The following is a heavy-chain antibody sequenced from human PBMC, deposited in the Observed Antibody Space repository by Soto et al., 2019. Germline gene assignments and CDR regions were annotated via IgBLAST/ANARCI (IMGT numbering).Heavy chain of an antibody. CDR3: ATGSFTSTGGRIGYHYNAMDV. V-gene: IGHV1-3*01. CDR2: INAGNGNT. D-gene: IGHD1-1*01. J-gene: IGHJ6*02. CDR1: GYTFTSYA. Sequence: ASVKVSCKASGYTFTSYAMHWVRQAPGQRLEWMGWINAGNGNTKYSQKFQGRVTITRDTSASTAYMELSSLRSEDTAVYYCATGSFTSTGGRIGYHYNAMDVWGQGTTVTVSS.